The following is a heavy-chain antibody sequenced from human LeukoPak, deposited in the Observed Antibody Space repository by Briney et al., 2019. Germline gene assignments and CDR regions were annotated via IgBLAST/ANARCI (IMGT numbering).Heavy chain of an antibody. D-gene: IGHD6-19*01. CDR2: IKQDGSEK. V-gene: IGHV3-7*01. CDR3: ARTQWRSYMDV. Sequence: SGGSLRLSCAVSGFTFSNYWMSWVRQAPGKGLEWVANIKQDGSEKYYVDSVKGRFTISRDNTKNSLYLQMNSLRAEDTAVYYCARTQWRSYMDVWGKGTTVTVSS. CDR1: GFTFSNYW. J-gene: IGHJ6*03.